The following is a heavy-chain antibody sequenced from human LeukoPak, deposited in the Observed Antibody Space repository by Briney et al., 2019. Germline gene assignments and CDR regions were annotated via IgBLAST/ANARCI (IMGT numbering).Heavy chain of an antibody. V-gene: IGHV1-69*05. CDR1: GGTFSSYA. J-gene: IGHJ4*02. D-gene: IGHD2-15*01. CDR2: TIPIFGTA. CDR3: ARDHCSGGSCTFDY. Sequence: ASVKVSCKASGGTFSSYAISWVRQAPGQGLEWMGGTIPIFGTANYAQKFQGRVTITTDESTSTAYMELSSLRSEDTAVYYCARDHCSGGSCTFDYWGQGTLVTVSS.